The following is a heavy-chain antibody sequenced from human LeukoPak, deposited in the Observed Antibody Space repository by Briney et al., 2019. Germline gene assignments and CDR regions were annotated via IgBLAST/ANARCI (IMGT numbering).Heavy chain of an antibody. CDR2: ISSGGRHT. J-gene: IGHJ5*01. CDR3: AKEGAYPIITYDS. D-gene: IGHD3-10*01. V-gene: IGHV3-21*06. Sequence: GGSLRLSCAPSGFTFSTYSMNWVRQAPGKTLEWVSSISSGGRHTYYADSVKGRFTISRDNARNSLYLQMDSLRAEDTAVYYCAKEGAYPIITYDSWGQGALVTVSS. CDR1: GFTFSTYS.